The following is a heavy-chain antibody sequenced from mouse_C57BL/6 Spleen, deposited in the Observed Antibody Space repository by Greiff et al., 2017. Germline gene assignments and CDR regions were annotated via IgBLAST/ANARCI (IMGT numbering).Heavy chain of an antibody. CDR2: ISSGGSYT. J-gene: IGHJ1*03. Sequence: EVKLLESGGDLVKPGGSLKLSCAASGFTFSSYGMSWVRQTPDKRLEWVATISSGGSYTYYPDSVKGRFTISRDNAKNTLYLQMSSLESEDTAMYYCARQGDWYFDVWGTGTTVTVSS. V-gene: IGHV5-6*02. CDR3: ARQGDWYFDV. CDR1: GFTFSSYG.